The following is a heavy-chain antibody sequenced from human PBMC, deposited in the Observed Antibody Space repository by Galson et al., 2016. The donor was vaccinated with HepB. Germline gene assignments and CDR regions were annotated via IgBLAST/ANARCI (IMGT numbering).Heavy chain of an antibody. CDR2: ISYDGSNK. V-gene: IGHV3-30*18. J-gene: IGHJ4*02. D-gene: IGHD3-16*01. CDR3: AKELRNYYVWGNLDH. Sequence: SLRLSCAASGFTFNTYWLSWVRQAPGKGLEWVAVISYDGSNKNYSDSVKGRFTISRDNSKNTLYLQMNSLRAEDTAVYYCAKELRNYYVWGNLDHWGQGTLVTVSS. CDR1: GFTFNTYW.